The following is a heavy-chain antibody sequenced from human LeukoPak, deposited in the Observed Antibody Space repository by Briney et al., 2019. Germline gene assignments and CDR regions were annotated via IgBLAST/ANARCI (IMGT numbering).Heavy chain of an antibody. Sequence: GSLRLSCAASGFTFSSYGMHWVRQAPGKGLEWVAVISYDGSNKYYADSVKGRFTISRDNSKNTLYLQMNSLRAEDTAVYYCANLSIDYWGQGTLVTVSS. CDR1: GFTFSSYG. CDR2: ISYDGSNK. J-gene: IGHJ4*02. CDR3: ANLSIDY. V-gene: IGHV3-30*18. D-gene: IGHD2/OR15-2a*01.